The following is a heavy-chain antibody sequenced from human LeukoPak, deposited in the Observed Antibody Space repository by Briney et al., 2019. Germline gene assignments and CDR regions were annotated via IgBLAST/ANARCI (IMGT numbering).Heavy chain of an antibody. V-gene: IGHV4-31*03. Sequence: PSQTLSLTCTVSGGSISSGGYYWSWIRQHPGKGLEWIGYIYYSGSTYYNPSLKSRVTISVDTSKNQFSLKLSSVTTADTAVYYCARETAYGGNSGPYYYYYYYMDVWGKGTTVTVSS. CDR2: IYYSGST. CDR3: ARETAYGGNSGPYYYYYYYMDV. CDR1: GGSISSGGYY. D-gene: IGHD4-23*01. J-gene: IGHJ6*03.